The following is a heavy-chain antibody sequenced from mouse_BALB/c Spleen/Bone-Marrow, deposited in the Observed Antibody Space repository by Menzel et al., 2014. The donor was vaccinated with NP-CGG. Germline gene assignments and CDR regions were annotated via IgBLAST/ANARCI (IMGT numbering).Heavy chain of an antibody. J-gene: IGHJ4*01. CDR2: INPSTGYT. D-gene: IGHD1-1*01. CDR1: GYTFTSYW. CDR3: ARQITTVDYAMDY. V-gene: IGHV1-7*01. Sequence: QVQLQQSGAELAKPGASVKMSCKASGYTFTSYWMHWVKQRPGQGLEWIGYINPSTGYTEYNQKFKDKATLTADKSSSXXXXXXXXLTSEDSAVYYCARQITTVDYAMDYWGQGTSVTVSS.